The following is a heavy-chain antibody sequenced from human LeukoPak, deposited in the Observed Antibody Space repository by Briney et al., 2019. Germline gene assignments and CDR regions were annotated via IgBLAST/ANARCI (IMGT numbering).Heavy chain of an antibody. D-gene: IGHD6-19*01. CDR3: AKSIPTIAVAVSTRQ. CDR1: GFSFSTYG. Sequence: AGGSLRLSCAASGFSFSTYGMHWVRQAPGKGLEWVAFIRYDGSDKHYADSVKGRFTISRDNSKNTLYLQMNSLRAEDTAVYYCAKSIPTIAVAVSTRQWGQGTLVTVSS. V-gene: IGHV3-30*02. J-gene: IGHJ4*02. CDR2: IRYDGSDK.